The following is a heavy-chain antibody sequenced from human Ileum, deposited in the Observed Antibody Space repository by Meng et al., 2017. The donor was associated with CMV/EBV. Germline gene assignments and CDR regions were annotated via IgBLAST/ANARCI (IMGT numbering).Heavy chain of an antibody. CDR1: GFTFRSYT. CDR2: INSDSSYI. CDR3: AREDPMAIPGSDLWVFWDH. Sequence: GESLKISCAGSGFTFRSYTINWVRQAPGKGLEWVSSINSDSSYIHYADSVKGRFTVSRDNAMNSLYLQMNSLRVEDTAVYYCAREDPMAIPGSDLWVFWDHWGQGTLVTVSS. J-gene: IGHJ4*02. D-gene: IGHD3-10*01. V-gene: IGHV3-21*01.